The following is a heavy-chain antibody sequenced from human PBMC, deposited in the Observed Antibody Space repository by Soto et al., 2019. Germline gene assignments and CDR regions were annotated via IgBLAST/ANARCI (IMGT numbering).Heavy chain of an antibody. V-gene: IGHV4-59*01. CDR1: GGSISTYY. Sequence: TSETLSLTCTVSGGSISTYYWSWIRKPPGKGLEWIGYIHYSGSTNYNPSLKSRVTILVDTSKNQFSLKLSSVTAADTAVYYCAGDRPYNYGYWWFDPWGQGTLVTVS. CDR3: AGDRPYNYGYWWFDP. CDR2: IHYSGST. D-gene: IGHD5-18*01. J-gene: IGHJ5*02.